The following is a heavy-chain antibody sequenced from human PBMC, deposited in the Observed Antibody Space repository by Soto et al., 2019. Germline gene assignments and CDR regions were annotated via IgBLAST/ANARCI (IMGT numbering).Heavy chain of an antibody. CDR2: ISDSGGST. D-gene: IGHD6-13*01. Sequence: PGGSLRLSCAASGFTFSTYAMTWVRQAPGKGLEWVSAISDSGGSTYYADSVKGRFAISRDNSKNTLYLQMNSLRTEDTAVDYCARRGPGTYFDYWGQGTLVTVSS. V-gene: IGHV3-23*01. CDR1: GFTFSTYA. CDR3: ARRGPGTYFDY. J-gene: IGHJ4*02.